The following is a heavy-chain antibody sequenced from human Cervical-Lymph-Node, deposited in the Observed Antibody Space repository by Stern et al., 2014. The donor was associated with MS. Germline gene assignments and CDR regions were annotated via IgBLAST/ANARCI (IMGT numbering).Heavy chain of an antibody. D-gene: IGHD2-15*01. CDR1: GFTFSSYS. J-gene: IGHJ4*02. V-gene: IGHV3-21*01. Sequence: EVQLVESGGGLVKPGGSLRLSCAASGFTFSSYSMNWVRQAPGKGLEWVSSISSSSSYIYYADSVKGRFTISRDNAQNSLYLQMNSLRAEDTAVYYWASHYCSGGSCYHGVDYWGQGTLVTVSS. CDR2: ISSSSSYI. CDR3: ASHYCSGGSCYHGVDY.